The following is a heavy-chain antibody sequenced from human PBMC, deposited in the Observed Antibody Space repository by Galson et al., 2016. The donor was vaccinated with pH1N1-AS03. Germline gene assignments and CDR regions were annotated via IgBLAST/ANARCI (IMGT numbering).Heavy chain of an antibody. CDR3: ARDPRGPCSSATCSTTYYFGMDV. V-gene: IGHV1-2*04. J-gene: IGHJ6*02. Sequence: VKVSCKASGYIFTGFYVHWVRQAPGQGLEWMGWINPNNGVTNYAQKFQAWVTMTGDTSISTAYLELYGLKSDDTAVYYCARDPRGPCSSATCSTTYYFGMDVWGQGTTVIVSS. CDR1: GYIFTGFY. D-gene: IGHD2-2*01. CDR2: INPNNGVT.